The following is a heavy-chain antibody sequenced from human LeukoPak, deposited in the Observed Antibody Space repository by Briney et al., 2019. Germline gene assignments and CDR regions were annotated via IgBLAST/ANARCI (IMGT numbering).Heavy chain of an antibody. Sequence: GGSLRLSCAASGFTFSSYWMSWVRQAPGKGLEWVANIKQDGSEKYYVDSVKGRFTISRDNAKNSLYLQMNSLRAEDTAVYYCARDAAYNWYRDYYYYMDVWGQGTTVTVSS. J-gene: IGHJ6*03. CDR1: GFTFSSYW. D-gene: IGHD1-20*01. CDR3: ARDAAYNWYRDYYYYMDV. CDR2: IKQDGSEK. V-gene: IGHV3-7*01.